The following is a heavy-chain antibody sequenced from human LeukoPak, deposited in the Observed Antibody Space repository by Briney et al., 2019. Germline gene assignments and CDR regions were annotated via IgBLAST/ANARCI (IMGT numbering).Heavy chain of an antibody. CDR1: GITVSSND. Sequence: GGSLRLSCTASGITVSSNDMCWVRQAPGKGLEWISLIYSGGRTDYADSVKGRSTISRDNSKNMVYLQMNSLRGDDTAVYYCAGVLRGAFDIWGQGGMVAVSS. CDR3: AGVLRGAFDI. CDR2: IYSGGRT. V-gene: IGHV3-53*01. J-gene: IGHJ3*02.